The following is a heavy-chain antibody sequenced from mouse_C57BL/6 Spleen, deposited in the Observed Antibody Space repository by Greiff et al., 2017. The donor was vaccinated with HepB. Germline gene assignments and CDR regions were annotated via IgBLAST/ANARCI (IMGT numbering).Heavy chain of an antibody. CDR1: GFNIKDYY. CDR2: IDPEDGET. J-gene: IGHJ4*01. Sequence: VQLQQSGAELVKPGASVKLSCSASGFNIKDYYMHWVKQRTEQGLEWIGRIDPEDGETKYAPKFQGKATITADTSSNTAYLQLSSLTSEDTAVYYCARKITTVVAKDAMDYWGQGTSVTVSS. D-gene: IGHD1-1*01. V-gene: IGHV14-2*01. CDR3: ARKITTVVAKDAMDY.